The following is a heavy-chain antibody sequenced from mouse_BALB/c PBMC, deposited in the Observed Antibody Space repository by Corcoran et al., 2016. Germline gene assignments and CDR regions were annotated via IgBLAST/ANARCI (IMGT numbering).Heavy chain of an antibody. Sequence: DVQLQESGPGLVKPSQSLSLTYSVTGYSITSGYYWNWIRQFPGNKLEWMGYISYDGSNNYNPSLKNRISITRDTSKNQFFLKLNSVTTEDTATYYCASLLRAMDYWGQGTSVTVSS. J-gene: IGHJ4*01. CDR3: ASLLRAMDY. V-gene: IGHV3-6*02. D-gene: IGHD2-10*01. CDR2: ISYDGSN. CDR1: GYSITSGYY.